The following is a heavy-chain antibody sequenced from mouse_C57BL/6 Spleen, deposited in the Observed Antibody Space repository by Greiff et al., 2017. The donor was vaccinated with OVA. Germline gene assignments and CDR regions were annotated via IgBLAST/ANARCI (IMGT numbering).Heavy chain of an antibody. CDR1: GYSFTSYY. V-gene: IGHV1-66*01. Sequence: VKLVESGPELVKPGASVKISCKASGYSFTSYYIHWVKQRPGQGLEWIGWIYPGSGNTKYNEKFKGKATLTADTSSSTAYMQLSSLTSEDSAVYYCARRGYENYFDYWGQGTTLTVSS. D-gene: IGHD2-2*01. CDR3: ARRGYENYFDY. J-gene: IGHJ2*01. CDR2: IYPGSGNT.